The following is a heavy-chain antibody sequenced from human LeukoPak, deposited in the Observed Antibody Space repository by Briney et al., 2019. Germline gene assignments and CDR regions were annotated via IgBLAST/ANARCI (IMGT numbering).Heavy chain of an antibody. CDR2: IKQDGSEE. J-gene: IGHJ4*02. V-gene: IGHV3-7*01. D-gene: IGHD2-2*01. Sequence: GGSLRLSCAASGFTFSSYWMTWVRQAPGKGLEWVANIKQDGSEEYYVDSVKGRFTISRDNAKNSLDLQMNSLRAEDTALYYCARVRGGLVPTAMGLDYWGQGTLVTVSS. CDR3: ARVRGGLVPTAMGLDY. CDR1: GFTFSSYW.